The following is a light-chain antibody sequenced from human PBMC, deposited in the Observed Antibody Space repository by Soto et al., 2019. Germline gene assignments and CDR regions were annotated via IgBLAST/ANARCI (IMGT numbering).Light chain of an antibody. V-gene: IGKV1-12*01. CDR3: QQADSFPVT. CDR1: QGISSW. CDR2: SAS. Sequence: DIQMTQSPSSVSASVGDRVTITCRASQGISSWLAWYQQKPGKGPKLLIHSASTLQSGVPSRFGGRGSGTDFSLTISSLQPEDFATYYCQQADSFPVTFGGGTKVEIK. J-gene: IGKJ4*01.